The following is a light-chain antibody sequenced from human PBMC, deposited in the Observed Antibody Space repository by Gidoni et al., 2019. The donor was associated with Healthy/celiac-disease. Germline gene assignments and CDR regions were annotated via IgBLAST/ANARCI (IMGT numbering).Light chain of an antibody. V-gene: IGKV3-11*01. J-gene: IGKJ4*02. Sequence: EIVLTQSPATLSLSPGERATLPCRASQSVSSYLAWYQQKPGQAPRLLIYDAYNRSTGIPDRFSGSGSGTDFTLTISSLEPEDFAVYYCQQRSNWTPLTFXGXTKVEIK. CDR3: QQRSNWTPLT. CDR2: DAY. CDR1: QSVSSY.